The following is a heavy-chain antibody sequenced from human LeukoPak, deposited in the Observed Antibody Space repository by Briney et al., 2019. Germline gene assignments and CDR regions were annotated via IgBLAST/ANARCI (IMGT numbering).Heavy chain of an antibody. Sequence: GGSLRLSCAASGFTFSSYAMSWVRQAPGKGLEWVSAISGSAGSTYYADSVKGRFTISGDNSKNTLSLQMNSLRVEDTAVYYCAKGKSGYSGHTIFSYWGQGTLVTVSS. CDR2: ISGSAGST. V-gene: IGHV3-23*01. J-gene: IGHJ4*02. CDR1: GFTFSSYA. CDR3: AKGKSGYSGHTIFSY. D-gene: IGHD5-12*01.